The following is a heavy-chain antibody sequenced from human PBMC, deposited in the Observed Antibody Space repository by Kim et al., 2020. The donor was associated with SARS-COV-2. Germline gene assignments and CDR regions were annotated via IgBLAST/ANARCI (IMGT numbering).Heavy chain of an antibody. V-gene: IGHV4-39*01. J-gene: IGHJ4*02. CDR2: IYYTGST. D-gene: IGHD3-22*01. Sequence: ISGSSYYWGWLRHPPGKGLEWMTSIYYTGSTYNNPSLKSRVTISVDTSKNQFSLKLSSVTAADTAVYYCARHRRQGIVVVITIFDYWGQGTLAT. CDR3: ARHRRQGIVVVITIFDY. CDR1: ISGSSYY.